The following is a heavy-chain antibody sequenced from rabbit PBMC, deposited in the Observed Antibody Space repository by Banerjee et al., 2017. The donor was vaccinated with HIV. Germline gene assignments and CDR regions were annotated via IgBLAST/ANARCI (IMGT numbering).Heavy chain of an antibody. CDR3: ARDLAGVIGWNFNL. CDR1: GFSFSSSYW. V-gene: IGHV1S45*01. J-gene: IGHJ4*01. Sequence: QEQLEESGGDLVKPEGSLTLTCTASGFSFSSSYWICWVRQAPGKGLEWIGCIAGGSSGNTHYASWAKGRFTISKTSSTTVTLRTTSLTAADTATYFCARDLAGVIGWNFNLWGPGTLVT. CDR2: IAGGSSGNT. D-gene: IGHD4-1*01.